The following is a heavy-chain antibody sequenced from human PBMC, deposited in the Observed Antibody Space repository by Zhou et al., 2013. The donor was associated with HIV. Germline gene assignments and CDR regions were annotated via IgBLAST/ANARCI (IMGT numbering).Heavy chain of an antibody. CDR2: MIPNSNDT. D-gene: IGHD3-9*01. V-gene: IGHV1-8*01. Sequence: VQSGAEVKKPGASVKVSYKTSGYTFTSFDINWVRPATGQGLEWMGWMIPNSNDTGYAQNSQGRVTMTRNTSISTAYMELRSLRFDDAAVYYCARGLTGPMMTGALRYWGQGTLVAVSP. CDR3: ARGLTGPMMTGALRY. CDR1: GYTFTSFD. J-gene: IGHJ4*02.